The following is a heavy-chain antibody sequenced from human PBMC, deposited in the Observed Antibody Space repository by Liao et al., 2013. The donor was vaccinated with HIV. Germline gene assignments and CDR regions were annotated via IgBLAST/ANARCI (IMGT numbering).Heavy chain of an antibody. D-gene: IGHD3-22*01. Sequence: QVQLQESGPGLVKPSETLSLTCTVSGGSISSYYWSWIRQPAGKGLEWIGRIYTSGSTNYNPSLKSRVTMSVDTSKNQFSLKLSSVTAADTAVYYCARSNRARDSSGYYYVYFDYWGQGTLVTVSS. J-gene: IGHJ4*02. CDR3: ARSNRARDSSGYYYVYFDY. V-gene: IGHV4-4*07. CDR2: IYTSGST. CDR1: GGSISSYY.